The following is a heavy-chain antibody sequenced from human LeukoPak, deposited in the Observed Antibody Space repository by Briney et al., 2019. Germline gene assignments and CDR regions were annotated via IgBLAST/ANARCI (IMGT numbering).Heavy chain of an antibody. D-gene: IGHD1-26*01. CDR3: ARDYSGEWEQLTGWWFDP. Sequence: ASVKVSCKASGYTFGTHWMHWVRQAPGQGLEWMGIINPSGDFRSYAQKFKGRVTVTRDMSRRTVYMELSDLRPDDTAIYYCARDYSGEWEQLTGWWFDPWGQGTLVIVSS. CDR1: GYTFGTHW. V-gene: IGHV1-46*01. CDR2: INPSGDFR. J-gene: IGHJ5*02.